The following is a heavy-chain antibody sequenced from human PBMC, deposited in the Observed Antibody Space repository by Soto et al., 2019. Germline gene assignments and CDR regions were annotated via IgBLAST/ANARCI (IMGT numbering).Heavy chain of an antibody. CDR2: ISAYNGNT. D-gene: IGHD3-16*01. Sequence: GASVKVSCKASGYTFTNYGISWVRQAPGQGPEWMGWISAYNGNTNYAQKLQGRVTMTTDTSTSTAYMELRSLRSDDTAMYYCARGLLGTEPESAFDFWGQGTMVTVSS. V-gene: IGHV1-18*01. J-gene: IGHJ3*01. CDR1: GYTFTNYG. CDR3: ARGLLGTEPESAFDF.